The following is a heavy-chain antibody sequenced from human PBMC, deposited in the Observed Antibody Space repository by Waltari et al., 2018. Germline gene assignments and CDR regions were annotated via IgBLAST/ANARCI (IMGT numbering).Heavy chain of an antibody. CDR3: ARGADLYYDFWSGYTN. D-gene: IGHD3-3*01. CDR2: INAGNGNT. Sequence: QVQLVQSGAEVKKPGASVKVSCKASGYTFTSYAMHWVRQAPGQRLEWMGWINAGNGNTKYSQKFQGRVTITRDTSASTAYMELSSLRSEDTAVYYCARGADLYYDFWSGYTNWGQGTLVTVSS. V-gene: IGHV1-3*01. J-gene: IGHJ4*02. CDR1: GYTFTSYA.